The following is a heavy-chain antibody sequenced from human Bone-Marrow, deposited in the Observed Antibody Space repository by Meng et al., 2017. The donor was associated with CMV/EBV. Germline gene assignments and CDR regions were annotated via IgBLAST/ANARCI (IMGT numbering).Heavy chain of an antibody. CDR1: SSSYC. CDR2: IYYSGRT. J-gene: IGHJ5*02. V-gene: IGHV4-39*07. Sequence: SSSYCWGWIRQPPGKGLGWIGSIYYSGRTYYNPSLKSRVTISVDTSKNQFSLKLSSVTAADTAVYYCARGGVLLWFGELLSSWFDPWGQGTLVTVSS. D-gene: IGHD3-10*01. CDR3: ARGGVLLWFGELLSSWFDP.